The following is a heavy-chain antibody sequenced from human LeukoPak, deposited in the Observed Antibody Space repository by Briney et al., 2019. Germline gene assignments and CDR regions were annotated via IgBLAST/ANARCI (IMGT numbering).Heavy chain of an antibody. D-gene: IGHD6-13*01. V-gene: IGHV3-30-3*01. CDR1: GFTFSSYA. Sequence: GGSLRLSCAASGFTFSSYAMHWVRQAPGKGLEWVAVISYDGSKKYFADSVKGRFTISRDNSKNTLYLQMNSLRAEDTAVYYCARDRGSSSWYGRSFDYWGQGTLVTVSS. CDR3: ARDRGSSSWYGRSFDY. J-gene: IGHJ4*02. CDR2: ISYDGSKK.